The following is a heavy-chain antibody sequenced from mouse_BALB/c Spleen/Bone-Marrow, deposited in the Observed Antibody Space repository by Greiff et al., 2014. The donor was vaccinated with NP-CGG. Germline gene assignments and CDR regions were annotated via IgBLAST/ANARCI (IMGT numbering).Heavy chain of an antibody. D-gene: IGHD1-1*01. Sequence: EVKLVESRSELVKPGASVKLSCAASGFNVKDTYMHWVKQRPEQGLEWIGRIDPANGDTKYDPKFQGKATITADTSSNTAYLQLSSLTSEDTAVYYCTRPSFYYGSSYWYFDVWGAGTTVTVSS. V-gene: IGHV14-3*02. CDR3: TRPSFYYGSSYWYFDV. CDR1: GFNVKDTY. CDR2: IDPANGDT. J-gene: IGHJ1*01.